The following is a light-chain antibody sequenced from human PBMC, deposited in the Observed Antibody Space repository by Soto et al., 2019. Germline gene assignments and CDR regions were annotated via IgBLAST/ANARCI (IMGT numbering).Light chain of an antibody. CDR2: GAS. CDR1: QSVGSN. J-gene: IGKJ1*01. CDR3: QQYNNWPPDRT. Sequence: EIVMTQSPATLSVSPGERATLSCRASQSVGSNLAWYQQKPGQAPRLLIYGASTRATGIPARFSGSGSGTGFTLTNSSLQPEDFAIYFCQQYNNWPPDRTFGQGTKVEIK. V-gene: IGKV3-15*01.